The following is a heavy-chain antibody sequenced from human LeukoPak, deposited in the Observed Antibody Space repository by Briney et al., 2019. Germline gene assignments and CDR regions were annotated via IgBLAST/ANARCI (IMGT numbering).Heavy chain of an antibody. CDR1: GGSFSGYY. J-gene: IGHJ4*02. CDR2: INHSGST. CDR3: ARGSSRITMVRGPRNDY. D-gene: IGHD3-10*01. Sequence: SETLSLTCAVYGGSFSGYYWSWIRQPPGKGLEWIGEINHSGSTNYNPSLKSRVTISVDTSKNQFSLKLSSVTAADTAVYYCARGSSRITMVRGPRNDYWGQGTLVTVSS. V-gene: IGHV4-34*01.